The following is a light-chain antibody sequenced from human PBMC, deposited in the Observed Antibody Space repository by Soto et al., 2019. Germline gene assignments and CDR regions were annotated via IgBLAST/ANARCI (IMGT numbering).Light chain of an antibody. CDR1: KTLSGDS. CDR3: QQYETSPPT. J-gene: IGKJ1*01. V-gene: IGKV3-20*01. Sequence: VLTPSAGTLSLSPGYRATLPCRASKTLSGDSFAWYQHKPGQAPRLLIYAASTRATGIPDRFSGSGSGTEFTLTVNKLETEDFAVYYCQQYETSPPTFGPGTKVEVK. CDR2: AAS.